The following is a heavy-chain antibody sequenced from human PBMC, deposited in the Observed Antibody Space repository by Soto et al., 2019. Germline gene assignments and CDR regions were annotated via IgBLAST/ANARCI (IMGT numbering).Heavy chain of an antibody. V-gene: IGHV3-48*03. D-gene: IGHD3-22*01. CDR2: ISSSGSTI. Sequence: RLSCASSGFNFSSYKMNWVRQAPGKVLGWVSYISSSGSTIYYADCVKGRFTISRDNAKNSLYLQMNSLRAEDTAVYYCARGGYYYDSSGYYPDAFDIWGQGTMVTVAS. CDR1: GFNFSSYK. J-gene: IGHJ3*02. CDR3: ARGGYYYDSSGYYPDAFDI.